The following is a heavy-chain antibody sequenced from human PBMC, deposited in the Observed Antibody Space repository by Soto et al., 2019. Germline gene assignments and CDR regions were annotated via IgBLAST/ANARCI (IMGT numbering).Heavy chain of an antibody. CDR1: GDSLSSGDYY. Sequence: LSLTCTVSGDSLSSGDYYWSWIRQPPGKGLEWIGYIYYSGSTYYNPSLKSRVTISVDTSKNQFSLKLSSVTAADTAVYYCARDNILGILYGGMDVWGQGTTVPVSS. J-gene: IGHJ6*02. CDR3: ARDNILGILYGGMDV. D-gene: IGHD3-3*01. V-gene: IGHV4-30-4*01. CDR2: IYYSGST.